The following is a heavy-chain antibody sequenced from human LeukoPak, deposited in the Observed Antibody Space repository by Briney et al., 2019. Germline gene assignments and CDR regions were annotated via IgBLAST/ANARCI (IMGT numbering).Heavy chain of an antibody. V-gene: IGHV3-23*01. J-gene: IGHJ4*02. Sequence: GGPLRLSCAASGFTFNYYAMSGVRQAPGKGLEWVSTISGSYDNTYYADSVKGRFTFSRDISKNTLYLKMNSLRADDTAVYYCANDFDHWGQGTLVTVSS. CDR2: ISGSYDNT. CDR3: ANDFDH. CDR1: GFTFNYYA.